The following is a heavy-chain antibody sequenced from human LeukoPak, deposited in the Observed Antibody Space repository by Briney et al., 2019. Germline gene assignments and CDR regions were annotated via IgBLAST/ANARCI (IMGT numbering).Heavy chain of an antibody. CDR3: ARSGSGYYYPPYDY. V-gene: IGHV1-2*02. J-gene: IGHJ4*02. CDR2: INPSHGGV. D-gene: IGHD3-22*01. CDR1: GYTFTDCY. Sequence: ASVKVSCKACGYTFTDCYIHWVRQAPGQGLEYMGWINPSHGGVDFAQKFQGRVTMTRDTSISTAYMELSRLRSDDTAVYYCARSGSGYYYPPYDYWGQGTLVTVSS.